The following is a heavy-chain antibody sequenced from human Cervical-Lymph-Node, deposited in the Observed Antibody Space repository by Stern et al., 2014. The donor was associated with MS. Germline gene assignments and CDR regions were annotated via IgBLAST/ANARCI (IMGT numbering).Heavy chain of an antibody. CDR2: INTDTGDP. Sequence: QVQLVQSGSELKKPGASVKMSCKASGYSFTNYAINWVRQAPGQGLESMGWINTDTGDPTYAQGLAGRFVFSLDTSVNTAFLQISNLKAEDTAVYYCAREGSHGYSEYWGQGTLVTVSS. V-gene: IGHV7-4-1*02. J-gene: IGHJ4*02. CDR3: AREGSHGYSEY. CDR1: GYSFTNYA. D-gene: IGHD5-18*01.